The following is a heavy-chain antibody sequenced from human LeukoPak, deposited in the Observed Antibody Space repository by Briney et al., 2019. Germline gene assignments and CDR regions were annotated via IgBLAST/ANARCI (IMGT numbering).Heavy chain of an antibody. CDR3: AREWGNIDY. J-gene: IGHJ4*02. D-gene: IGHD3-16*01. Sequence: GGSLRLSCAASGFTFNSYEMNWVRQAPRKGLEWVSYISSGGSTKYYADSVKGRFTISRDNAKNSLYLQMNSLRAEDTAVYYCAREWGNIDYWGQGTLVTVSS. CDR1: GFTFNSYE. V-gene: IGHV3-48*03. CDR2: ISSGGSTK.